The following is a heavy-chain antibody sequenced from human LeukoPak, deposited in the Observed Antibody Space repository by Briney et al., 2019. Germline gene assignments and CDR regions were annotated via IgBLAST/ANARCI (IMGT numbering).Heavy chain of an antibody. CDR2: IYPGDSDT. V-gene: IGHV5-51*01. CDR3: AITSGYCSSTSCQSHDY. CDR1: GYSFTSYW. J-gene: IGHJ4*02. Sequence: GESLKISCKGSGYSFTSYWIGWVRQMPGKGLEWMGIIYPGDSDTRYSPSFQGQVTTSADKSISTAYLQWSSLKASDTAMYYCAITSGYCSSTSCQSHDYWGQGTLVTVSS. D-gene: IGHD2-2*01.